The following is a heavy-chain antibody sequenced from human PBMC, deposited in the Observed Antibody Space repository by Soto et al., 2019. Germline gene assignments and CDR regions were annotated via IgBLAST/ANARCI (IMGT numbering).Heavy chain of an antibody. J-gene: IGHJ4*02. V-gene: IGHV1-2*04. Sequence: ASVKVSCKASGYTFTGYYMHWVRQAPGQGLEWMGWINPNSGGTNYAQKFQGWVTMTRDTSISTAYMELSRLRSDDTAVYYCARDGSYYYGSGSYYSYFDYWGQGTLVTVSS. CDR2: INPNSGGT. CDR1: GYTFTGYY. CDR3: ARDGSYYYGSGSYYSYFDY. D-gene: IGHD3-10*01.